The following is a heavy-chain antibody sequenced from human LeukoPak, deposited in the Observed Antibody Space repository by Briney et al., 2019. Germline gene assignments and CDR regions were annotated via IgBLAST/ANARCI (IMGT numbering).Heavy chain of an antibody. D-gene: IGHD5-18*01. CDR1: GGTFSSYA. V-gene: IGHV1-69*05. CDR3: ARVRGGYNYDYGGFDY. Sequence: SVKVSCKASGGTFSSYAISWVRQAPGQGLEWMGGIIPIFGTANYAQKFQGRVTITTDGSTSTAYMELSSLRSEDTAVYYCARVRGGYNYDYGGFDYWGQGTLVTVSS. CDR2: IIPIFGTA. J-gene: IGHJ4*02.